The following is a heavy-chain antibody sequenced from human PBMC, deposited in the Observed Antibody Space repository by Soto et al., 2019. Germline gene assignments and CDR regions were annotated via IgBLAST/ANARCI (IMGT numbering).Heavy chain of an antibody. J-gene: IGHJ4*02. Sequence: ASVKVSCKASGDTFTSYGISWVRQAPDQGLEWMGWISAYNGNTNYAQKLQGRVTMTTDTSTSTAYMELRSLRSDDTAVYYCARVGYCGGDCSSIEDYWGQGTLVTVSS. CDR2: ISAYNGNT. D-gene: IGHD2-21*02. CDR1: GDTFTSYG. V-gene: IGHV1-18*01. CDR3: ARVGYCGGDCSSIEDY.